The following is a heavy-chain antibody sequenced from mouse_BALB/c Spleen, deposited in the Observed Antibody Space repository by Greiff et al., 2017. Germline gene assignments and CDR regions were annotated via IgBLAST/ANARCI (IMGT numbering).Heavy chain of an antibody. J-gene: IGHJ3*01. CDR3: AGAWFAY. V-gene: IGHV5-4*02. CDR2: ISDGGSYT. CDR1: GFTFSDYY. Sequence: DVKLVESGGGLVKPGGSLKLSCAASGFTFSDYYMYWVRQTPEKRLEWVATISDGGSYTYYPDSVKGRFTISRDNAKNDLYLQMSSLKSEDTAMYYCAGAWFAYWGQGTLVTVSA.